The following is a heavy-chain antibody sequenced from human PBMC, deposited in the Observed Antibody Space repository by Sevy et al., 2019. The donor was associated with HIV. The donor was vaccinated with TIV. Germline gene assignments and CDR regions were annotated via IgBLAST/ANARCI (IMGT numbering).Heavy chain of an antibody. V-gene: IGHV3-30*01. J-gene: IGHJ6*02. CDR1: GFTFSNYA. CDR3: ARGLDYHYCMDV. Sequence: GGSLRLSCAASGFTFSNYAMYWVRRAPGRGLEWMTVISYDGTNKYSADSVKGRFTISRDNSKNTLYLQMNNLRPDDSAVYYCARGLDYHYCMDVWGQGTTVTVSS. D-gene: IGHD2-2*03. CDR2: ISYDGTNK.